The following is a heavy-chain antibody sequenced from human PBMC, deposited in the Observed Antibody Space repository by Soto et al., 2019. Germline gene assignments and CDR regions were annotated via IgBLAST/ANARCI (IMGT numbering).Heavy chain of an antibody. CDR2: IRSSGSTI. D-gene: IGHD6-19*01. CDR1: GFTVSDYC. J-gene: IGHJ4*02. V-gene: IGHV3-11*01. Sequence: SGGSLRLSCAASGFTVSDYCMSWIRQAPGRGLEWVSYIRSSGSTIYYADSVKGRFTISRDTAKNALYLQMNSLRAEDTAVYYCASGYSSGWFYGVIDYWGQGTLVTVSS. CDR3: ASGYSSGWFYGVIDY.